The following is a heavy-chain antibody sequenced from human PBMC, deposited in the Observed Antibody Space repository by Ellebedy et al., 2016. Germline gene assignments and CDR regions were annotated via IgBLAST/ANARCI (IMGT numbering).Heavy chain of an antibody. CDR3: ARAWERATIIYAY. CDR2: ISSSGTNI. J-gene: IGHJ4*02. V-gene: IGHV3-11*01. D-gene: IGHD5-24*01. CDR1: GFTFSDYY. Sequence: GESLKISCATSGFTFSDYYMSWIRQAPGKGLEWVSYISSSGTNIYYTDSVKGRFTISRDNAKNSLYLQMNSLRAEDTAVYYCARAWERATIIYAYWGQGTLLTVSS.